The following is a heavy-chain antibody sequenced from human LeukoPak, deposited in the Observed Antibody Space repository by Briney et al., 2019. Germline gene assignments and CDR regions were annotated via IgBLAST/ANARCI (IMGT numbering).Heavy chain of an antibody. CDR1: GGSFSSGSYY. J-gene: IGHJ6*03. CDR3: ARGFGGSYYYYMDV. CDR2: IYTSGST. Sequence: PSETLCLTCTVSGGSFSSGSYYWSWIRQPAGKGLEWIVRIYTSGSTNYNPSLKSRVTISVDTSKSQFSLKLSSGTAADTAVYCCARGFGGSYYYYMDVWGKGTTVTVSS. V-gene: IGHV4-61*02. D-gene: IGHD3-3*01.